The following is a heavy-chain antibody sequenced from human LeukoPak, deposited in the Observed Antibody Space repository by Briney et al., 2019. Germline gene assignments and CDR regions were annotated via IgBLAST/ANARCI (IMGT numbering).Heavy chain of an antibody. V-gene: IGHV1-2*02. CDR1: GYTFTGYY. Sequence: ASVKVSCKASGYTFTGYYMHWVRQAPGQGLEWMGWINPNSGGTNYAQKFQGRVTMTRDTSISTAYMELSRLRSDDTAVYYCARDRSGYYDRYFDFWGQGALVTVSS. J-gene: IGHJ4*02. CDR3: ARDRSGYYDRYFDF. CDR2: INPNSGGT. D-gene: IGHD3-22*01.